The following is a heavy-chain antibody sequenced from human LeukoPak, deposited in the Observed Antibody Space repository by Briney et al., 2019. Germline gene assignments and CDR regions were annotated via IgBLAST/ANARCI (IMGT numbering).Heavy chain of an antibody. Sequence: SETLSLTCTASGGSISSGSYYWGWIRLPPGKGLEWIGSIYYNGDTYYYPSLKSRVTISVDTSKNQLSLRLSSVTAADTALYYCARDRQQLVRGDYFDYWGQGILVTVSS. CDR3: ARDRQQLVRGDYFDY. D-gene: IGHD6-13*01. CDR1: GGSISSGSYY. CDR2: IYYNGDT. J-gene: IGHJ4*02. V-gene: IGHV4-39*07.